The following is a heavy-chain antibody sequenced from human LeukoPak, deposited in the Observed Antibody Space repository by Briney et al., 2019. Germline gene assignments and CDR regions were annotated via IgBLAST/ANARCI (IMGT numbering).Heavy chain of an antibody. CDR3: ARAGRFTSGRSYFFDT. D-gene: IGHD3-22*01. V-gene: IGHV4-59*13. J-gene: IGHJ4*02. Sequence: SETLSLTCSVSGVSISGYRSWIRQPPRKGREWIAYVSYSGNTNYSPTLKNRGSISVDPSNNRFSLQLRSVTAAHTAFYGCARAGRFTSGRSYFFDTGGEGTLVTVS. CDR1: GVSISGY. CDR2: VSYSGNT.